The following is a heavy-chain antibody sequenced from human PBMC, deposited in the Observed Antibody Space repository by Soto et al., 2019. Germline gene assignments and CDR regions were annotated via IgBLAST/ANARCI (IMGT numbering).Heavy chain of an antibody. CDR2: SSGSGGST. Sequence: PGRSLRLSCAASGFTFISYAMSWVRQAPGKGLEWVSASSGSGGSTYYADSVKGRFTISRDNSKNTLYLQMNSLRAEDTAVYYCAKAPWAPFGVVHYFDYWGQGTLVTVSS. CDR1: GFTFISYA. J-gene: IGHJ4*02. D-gene: IGHD3-3*01. V-gene: IGHV3-23*01. CDR3: AKAPWAPFGVVHYFDY.